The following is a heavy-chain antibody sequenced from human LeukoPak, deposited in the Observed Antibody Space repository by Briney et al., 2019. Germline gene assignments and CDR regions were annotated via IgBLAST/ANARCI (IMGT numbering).Heavy chain of an antibody. CDR1: GFSFSSYW. CDR2: IKQEGSEK. Sequence: GGSLRLSCAASGFSFSSYWMSWVRQAPGKGLEWVANIKQEGSEKYYVDSVKGRFTISRDNAQNSLYLQMNSLRAEDTAVYYCVRDLAGPPQEAFDIWGQGTVVTVSS. J-gene: IGHJ3*02. V-gene: IGHV3-7*01. CDR3: VRDLAGPPQEAFDI.